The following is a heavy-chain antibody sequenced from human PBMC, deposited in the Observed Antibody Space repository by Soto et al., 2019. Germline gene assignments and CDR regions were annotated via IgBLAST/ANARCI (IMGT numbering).Heavy chain of an antibody. D-gene: IGHD2-2*01. J-gene: IGHJ5*02. CDR1: GFTFSSYG. Sequence: SCAASGFTFSSYGMHWVRQAPGKGLEWVAVISYDGSNKYYADSVKGRFTISRDNSKNTLYLQMNSLRAEDTAVYYCAKAQRAAMIGPFDPWGQGTLVTVSS. CDR3: AKAQRAAMIGPFDP. V-gene: IGHV3-30*18. CDR2: ISYDGSNK.